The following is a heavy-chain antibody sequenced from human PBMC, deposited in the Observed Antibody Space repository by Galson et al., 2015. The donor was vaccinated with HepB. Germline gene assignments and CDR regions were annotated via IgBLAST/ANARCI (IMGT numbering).Heavy chain of an antibody. Sequence: SVKVSCKASGGTFSSYAISWVRQAPGQGLEWMGRIIPILGIANYAQKFQGRVTITADKSTSTAYKELSSLRSEDTAVYYCARESCSSTSCYYYYYYYYMDVWGKGTTVTVSS. V-gene: IGHV1-69*04. D-gene: IGHD2-2*01. CDR1: GGTFSSYA. J-gene: IGHJ6*03. CDR3: ARESCSSTSCYYYYYYYYMDV. CDR2: IIPILGIA.